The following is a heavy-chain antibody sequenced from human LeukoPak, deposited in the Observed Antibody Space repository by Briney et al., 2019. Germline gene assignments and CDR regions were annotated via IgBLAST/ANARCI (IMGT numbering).Heavy chain of an antibody. CDR3: ARHLSTGTSGMDV. J-gene: IGHJ6*04. Sequence: SQTLSLTCTVSGGSISSGSYYWSWIRQPPGKGLEWVGYILYSGSTSYNPSLKSRVTISVDTSKNQFYLKLSSVTAADTAVYSCARHLSTGTSGMDVWGEGTTVTVSS. D-gene: IGHD1-14*01. CDR2: ILYSGST. V-gene: IGHV4-61*01. CDR1: GGSISSGSYY.